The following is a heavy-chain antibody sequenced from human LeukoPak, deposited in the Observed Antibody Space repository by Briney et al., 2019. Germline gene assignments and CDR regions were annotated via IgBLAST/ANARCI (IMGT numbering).Heavy chain of an antibody. D-gene: IGHD4-11*01. CDR1: GFTFDDYG. CDR2: INWNGGST. J-gene: IGHJ4*02. V-gene: IGHV3-20*04. Sequence: GGSLRLSCAASGFTFDDYGMSWVRQAPGKGLEWVSGINWNGGSTGYADSVKGRFTISRDNAKNSLYLQMNSLRAEDTALYYCARDPPGPLQPDYYFDYWGQGTLVTVSS. CDR3: ARDPPGPLQPDYYFDY.